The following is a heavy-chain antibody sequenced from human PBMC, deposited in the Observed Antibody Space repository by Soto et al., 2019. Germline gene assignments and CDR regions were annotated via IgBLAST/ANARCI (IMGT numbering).Heavy chain of an antibody. CDR1: GFTVSSNY. J-gene: IGHJ4*02. CDR2: IYSGGTT. D-gene: IGHD6-19*01. CDR3: DSAVAGTFH. V-gene: IGHV3-66*01. Sequence: EVQLVESGGGLVQPGGSLRLSCAASGFTVSSNYMSWVRQAPGKGLEWVSVIYSGGTTYYADSVKGRFTISRDNSKNTLYPQMNSLRAEDTAVYYCDSAVAGTFHWGQGTLVTVSS.